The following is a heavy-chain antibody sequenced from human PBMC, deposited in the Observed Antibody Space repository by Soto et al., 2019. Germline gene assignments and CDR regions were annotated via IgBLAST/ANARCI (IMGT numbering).Heavy chain of an antibody. CDR3: TKESYCSSSRCWGDSWFDP. V-gene: IGHV3-23*01. Sequence: EVQLLESGGGLLQPGGSLRLSCAASGFTFSNYAMSWVRQAPGKGLEWVSHISGSGGSTHYADSVKGRLTISRDNSKNTLYLQMNGLRAGDTAVYFCTKESYCSSSRCWGDSWFDPWGQGTLVTVSS. J-gene: IGHJ5*02. CDR1: GFTFSNYA. CDR2: ISGSGGST. D-gene: IGHD2-2*01.